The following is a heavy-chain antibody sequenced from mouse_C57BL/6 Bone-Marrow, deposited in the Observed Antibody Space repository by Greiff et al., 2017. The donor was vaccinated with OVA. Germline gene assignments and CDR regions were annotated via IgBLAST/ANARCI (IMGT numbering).Heavy chain of an antibody. J-gene: IGHJ4*01. CDR3: ARRKLRAMDY. D-gene: IGHD1-1*01. CDR1: GYSFTSYY. Sequence: VKVVESGPELVKPGASVKISCKASGYSFTSYYIHWVKQRPGQGLEWIGWIYPGSGNTKYNEKFKGKATLTADTSSSTAYMQLSSLTSEDSAVYYCARRKLRAMDYWGQGTSVTVSS. V-gene: IGHV1-66*01. CDR2: IYPGSGNT.